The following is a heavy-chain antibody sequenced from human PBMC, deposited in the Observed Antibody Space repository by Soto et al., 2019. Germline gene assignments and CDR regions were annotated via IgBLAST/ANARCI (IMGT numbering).Heavy chain of an antibody. D-gene: IGHD2-2*01. Sequence: QVQLVESGGGVVQPGRSLRLSCAASGFTFSSYGMHWVRQAPGKGLEWVGVIWYDGSNKYYADSVKGRFTISRDNSKNTLYLQMNSLRAEDTAVYYCARGHYCSSTSCPDWFDPWGQGTLVTVSS. V-gene: IGHV3-33*01. CDR3: ARGHYCSSTSCPDWFDP. CDR2: IWYDGSNK. J-gene: IGHJ5*02. CDR1: GFTFSSYG.